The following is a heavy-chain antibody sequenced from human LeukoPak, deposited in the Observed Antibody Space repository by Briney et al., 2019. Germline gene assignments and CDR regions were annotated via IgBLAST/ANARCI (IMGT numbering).Heavy chain of an antibody. J-gene: IGHJ6*03. CDR1: RLTFSSYS. Sequence: GGSLRLSCAASRLTFSSYSMNWVRQAPGKGLEWISYISSGSSTIYYADSVKGRFTISRDNARNSLYLQMNSLRAEDTAVYYCARETYSSSWSAKFYYYYYMDVWGKGTTVTVSS. CDR3: ARETYSSSWSAKFYYYYYMDV. V-gene: IGHV3-48*04. CDR2: ISSGSSTI. D-gene: IGHD6-13*01.